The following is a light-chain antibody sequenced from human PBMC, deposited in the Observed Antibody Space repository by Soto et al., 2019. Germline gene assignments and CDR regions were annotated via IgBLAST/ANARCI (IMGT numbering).Light chain of an antibody. V-gene: IGKV1-9*01. CDR2: AAS. CDR1: QGISSY. Sequence: DTQLTQSPSLLSAFVGDRVTITCRASQGISSYLAWYQQKLGKAPNLLIYAASTLQSGVPSRFSGSRSGTEFTLTINSLQPEDFATYYCQQLYSFPYTFGQGTKLEIK. CDR3: QQLYSFPYT. J-gene: IGKJ2*01.